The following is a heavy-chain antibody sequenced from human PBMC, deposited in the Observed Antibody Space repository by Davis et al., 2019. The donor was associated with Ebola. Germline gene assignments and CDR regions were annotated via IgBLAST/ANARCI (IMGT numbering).Heavy chain of an antibody. CDR3: ARLRLAITTIDY. Sequence: GESLKISCKGSGYSFTNNWIGWVRQMPGQGLEWMGIIFPGDSDTIYSPSFQGQITISADKSISTAYLHWTSLETSDTAIYYCARLRLAITTIDYWGQGTLLTVSS. J-gene: IGHJ4*02. V-gene: IGHV5-51*01. D-gene: IGHD1-14*01. CDR2: IFPGDSDT. CDR1: GYSFTNNW.